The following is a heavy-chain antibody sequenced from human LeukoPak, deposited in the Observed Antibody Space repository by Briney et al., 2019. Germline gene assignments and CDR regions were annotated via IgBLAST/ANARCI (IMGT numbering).Heavy chain of an antibody. CDR2: INPNSGGT. CDR3: ARGGNTYYYDSSGYYADY. CDR1: GYTFTGYY. Sequence: ASVKVSCKASGYTFTGYYMHWVRQAPGQGLEWMGWINPNSGGTNYAQKFQGRVTMTRDTSISTAYMELSRLRSDDTAVYYCARGGNTYYYDSSGYYADYWGQGTLVTVS. V-gene: IGHV1-2*02. D-gene: IGHD3-22*01. J-gene: IGHJ4*02.